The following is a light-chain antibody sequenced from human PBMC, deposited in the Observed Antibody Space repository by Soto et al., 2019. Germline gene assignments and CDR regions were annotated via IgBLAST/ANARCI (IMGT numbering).Light chain of an antibody. V-gene: IGKV1-6*01. J-gene: IGKJ2*01. Sequence: IQMTQSPSSLSASVGDRVTITCRASQAIRNDLGWYQQKPGKVPKLLIYSASTIQSGVPSRFSDSGSGTDFTLTISSLQPEDFATYYCLQDYIYPYTFGQGTKLEIK. CDR3: LQDYIYPYT. CDR1: QAIRND. CDR2: SAS.